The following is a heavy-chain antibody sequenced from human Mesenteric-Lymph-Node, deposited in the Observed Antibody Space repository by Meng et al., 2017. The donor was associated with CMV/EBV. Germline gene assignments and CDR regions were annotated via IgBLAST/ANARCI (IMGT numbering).Heavy chain of an antibody. CDR3: ARGKVPAAVNYYYYGMDV. Sequence: GGSLRLSCAASGFTFSDYAMSWVRQPPGMGLEWVSTSGSRDDTYYADSVKGRFTISRDNSKNTLYLQMNSLRAEDTADYYCARGKVPAAVNYYYYGMDVWGQGTTVTVSS. J-gene: IGHJ6*02. D-gene: IGHD2-2*01. CDR1: GFTFSDYA. CDR2: SGSRDDT. V-gene: IGHV3-23*01.